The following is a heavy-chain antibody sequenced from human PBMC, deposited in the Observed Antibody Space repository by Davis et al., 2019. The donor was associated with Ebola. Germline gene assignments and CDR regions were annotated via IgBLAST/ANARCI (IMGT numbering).Heavy chain of an antibody. Sequence: HSQTLSLTCAISGDSVSSNSAAWNWIRQSPSRGLEWLGRTYYNSKWYNDYAASVKSRIIINPDTSKNQFSLQLNSVTPEDTAVYYCARYTWNDRRFDPWGQGTLVTVSS. D-gene: IGHD1-20*01. CDR1: GDSVSSNSAA. CDR2: TYYNSKWYN. CDR3: ARYTWNDRRFDP. V-gene: IGHV6-1*01. J-gene: IGHJ5*02.